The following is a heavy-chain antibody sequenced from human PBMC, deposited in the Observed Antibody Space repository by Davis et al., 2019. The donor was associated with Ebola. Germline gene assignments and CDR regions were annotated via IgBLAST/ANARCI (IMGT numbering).Heavy chain of an antibody. D-gene: IGHD2-15*01. CDR3: ARGPLDIVVVVAATPLDY. CDR2: VRSHGSDD. J-gene: IGHJ4*02. CDR1: GFTFNIFD. Sequence: GESLKISCAASGFTFNIFDMHWVRQAPGRGLEWVAFVRSHGSDDHYADSVKGRFTISRDNAKNSLYLQMNSLRAEDTAVYYCARGPLDIVVVVAATPLDYWGQGTLVTVSS. V-gene: IGHV3-30*02.